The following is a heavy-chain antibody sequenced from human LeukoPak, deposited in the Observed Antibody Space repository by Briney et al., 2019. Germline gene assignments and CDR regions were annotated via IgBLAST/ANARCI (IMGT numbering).Heavy chain of an antibody. CDR2: INPNSGGT. J-gene: IGHJ6*02. Sequence: ASVKVSFKASGYTFTDSYMHWVRQAPGQRLEWMGWINPNSGGTNYAQKFQGRVTMTRDTSISTAYMELSRLRSDDTAVYYCATNEYSSSSILYYGMDVWGQGTTVTVSS. V-gene: IGHV1-2*02. D-gene: IGHD6-6*01. CDR3: ATNEYSSSSILYYGMDV. CDR1: GYTFTDSY.